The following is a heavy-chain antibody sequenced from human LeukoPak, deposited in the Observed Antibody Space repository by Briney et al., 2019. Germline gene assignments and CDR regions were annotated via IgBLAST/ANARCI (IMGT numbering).Heavy chain of an antibody. V-gene: IGHV5-51*01. CDR1: GYSFTSYW. CDR3: ARHTGSAATNSFDP. D-gene: IGHD6-13*01. Sequence: GESLKISCKGSGYSFTSYWIAWVRQTPGKGLQWMGIIYPADSDTRYSPSFQGQVTISADKSISTAYLQWSSLKASDTAMYYCARHTGSAATNSFDPWGQGTLVTVSS. CDR2: IYPADSDT. J-gene: IGHJ5*02.